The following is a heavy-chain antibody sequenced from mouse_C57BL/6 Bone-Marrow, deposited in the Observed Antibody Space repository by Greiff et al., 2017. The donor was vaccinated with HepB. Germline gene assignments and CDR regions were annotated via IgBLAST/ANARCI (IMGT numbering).Heavy chain of an antibody. CDR2: INPGSGGT. CDR3: ARGFLLNY. D-gene: IGHD2-1*01. CDR1: GYAFTNYL. J-gene: IGHJ2*01. Sequence: VQLQQSGAELVRPGTSVKVSCKASGYAFTNYLIEWVKQRPGQGLEWIGVINPGSGGTNYNEKFKGKATLTADKSSSTAYMQLSSLTSEDSAVYFCARGFLLNYWGQGTTLTVSS. V-gene: IGHV1-54*01.